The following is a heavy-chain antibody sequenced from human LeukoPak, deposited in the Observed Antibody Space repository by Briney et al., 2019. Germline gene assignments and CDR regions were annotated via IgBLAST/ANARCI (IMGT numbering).Heavy chain of an antibody. D-gene: IGHD1-26*01. V-gene: IGHV3-9*01. CDR3: ARGPYRARDYFDY. CDR2: ISWNSGSI. CDR1: GFTFDDYA. J-gene: IGHJ4*02. Sequence: GRSLRLSCAASGFTFDDYAMHWVRQAPGKGLEWVSGISWNSGSIGYADSVKGRFTISRDNSKNTLYLQMNSLRAEDTAVYYCARGPYRARDYFDYWGQGTLVTVSS.